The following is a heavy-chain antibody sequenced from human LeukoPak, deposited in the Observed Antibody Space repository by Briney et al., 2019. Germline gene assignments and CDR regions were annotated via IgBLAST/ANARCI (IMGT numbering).Heavy chain of an antibody. CDR1: GGSISSYY. V-gene: IGHV4-59*01. CDR3: ARESNGDYSDY. D-gene: IGHD4-17*01. Sequence: SETLFLTCTVAGGSISSYYWSWIRQPPGKGLEWIGYIYSSGSTSYNPSLKSRVTMSIDTSKNQFSLKVKSVTAADTAVYYCARESNGDYSDYWGQGTLVTVSS. J-gene: IGHJ4*02. CDR2: IYSSGST.